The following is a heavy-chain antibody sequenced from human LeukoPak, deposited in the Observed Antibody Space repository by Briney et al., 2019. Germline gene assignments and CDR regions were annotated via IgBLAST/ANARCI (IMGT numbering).Heavy chain of an antibody. D-gene: IGHD2-21*02. CDR1: GFTFSTYA. J-gene: IGHJ4*02. Sequence: GGSLRLSCAASGFTFSTYAMSWVRPAPGKGLEWVSHFGGSGGSIYYADSVKGRFTISRDNSRNTLYLQMNSLRAEDTAVYYCAKSDCGGDCHLLDYWGQGTLVTVSS. CDR3: AKSDCGGDCHLLDY. CDR2: FGGSGGSI. V-gene: IGHV3-23*01.